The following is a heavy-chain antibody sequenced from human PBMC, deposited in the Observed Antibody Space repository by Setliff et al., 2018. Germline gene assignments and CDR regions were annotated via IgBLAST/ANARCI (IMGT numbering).Heavy chain of an antibody. D-gene: IGHD3-3*01. CDR1: GYTFTSYG. CDR2: ISAYNGNT. Sequence: ASVKVSCKASGYTFTSYGISWVRQAPGQGLEWMGWISAYNGNTNYAQKLQGRVTMTTDTSTSTAYMELRGLRSDDTAVYYCARDRGYNFWSGYFVKDYFDYWGQGTLVTVSS. V-gene: IGHV1-18*01. J-gene: IGHJ4*02. CDR3: ARDRGYNFWSGYFVKDYFDY.